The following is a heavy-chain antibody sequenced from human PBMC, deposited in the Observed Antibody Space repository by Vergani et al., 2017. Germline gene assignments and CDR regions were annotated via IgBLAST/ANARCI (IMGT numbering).Heavy chain of an antibody. CDR2: SYWNDDQ. Sequence: QITLKESGPTLVKPTQTLTLTCTFSGFSLNTPGVSVAWIRQPPGKALDWLALSYWNDDQHYSPSMNNRVTITKATSKNQVVLTMTNMDYVDTGTYYCVYRKTECGTTGCFYPVYYYYYIVVWGKGTTVTVSS. V-gene: IGHV2-5*04. D-gene: IGHD1-7*01. CDR3: VYRKTECGTTGCFYPVYYYYYIVV. CDR1: GFSLNTPGVS. J-gene: IGHJ6*03.